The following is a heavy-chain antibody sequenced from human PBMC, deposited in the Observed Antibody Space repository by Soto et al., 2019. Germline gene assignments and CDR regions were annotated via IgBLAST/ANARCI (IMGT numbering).Heavy chain of an antibody. CDR1: GWSFSGYY. Sequence: PSETLSLTCAVYGWSFSGYYWSWIRQPPGKGLEWIGEINHSGSTNYNPSLKSRVTISVDTSKNQFSLKLSSVTAADTAVYYCARVRAYDYVWGSYRTGSFDYWGQGTLVTVSS. D-gene: IGHD3-16*02. V-gene: IGHV4-34*01. CDR2: INHSGST. CDR3: ARVRAYDYVWGSYRTGSFDY. J-gene: IGHJ4*02.